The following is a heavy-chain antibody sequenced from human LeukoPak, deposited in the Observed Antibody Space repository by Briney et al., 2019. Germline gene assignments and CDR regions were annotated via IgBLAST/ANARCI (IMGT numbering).Heavy chain of an antibody. J-gene: IGHJ4*02. D-gene: IGHD5-24*01. CDR3: ARHPRRDGYNYDLDY. CDR1: GFTFSNFG. Sequence: PGKSLRLSCVASGFTFSNFGVHWVRQAPGKGLEWVAVISYNGHYEYYGESVKGRFTISRDNSKNTVSLQMDNLRIEDTAVYYCARHPRRDGYNYDLDYWGQGTLVTVSS. CDR2: ISYNGHYE. V-gene: IGHV3-30*03.